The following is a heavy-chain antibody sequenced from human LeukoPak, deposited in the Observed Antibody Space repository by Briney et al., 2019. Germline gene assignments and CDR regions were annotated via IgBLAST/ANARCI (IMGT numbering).Heavy chain of an antibody. V-gene: IGHV3-23*01. CDR1: GFAFSSHA. CDR2: VSGSGSNT. Sequence: GGSLRLSCAASGFAFSSHAMNWVRQAPGKGLEWVSRVSGSGSNTYYTDSVKGRFTISRDNSKNTLYLQMNSLTAEDTALYYCAKDRHGYYQPVDYWGQGTLVTVSS. J-gene: IGHJ4*02. CDR3: AKDRHGYYQPVDY. D-gene: IGHD3-22*01.